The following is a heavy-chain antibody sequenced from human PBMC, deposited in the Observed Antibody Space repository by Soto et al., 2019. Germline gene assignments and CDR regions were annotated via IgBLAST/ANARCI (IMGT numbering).Heavy chain of an antibody. J-gene: IGHJ4*02. Sequence: GGSLRLSCAASGFTFSSYASGWGRQGPGKGLEWVAVVSIGGSTHYADSVRGRFTISRDNSKNTLSLQMNSLTAEDTAVYFCAKRRGAGGHFDYWGQGALVTVSS. CDR1: GFTFSSYA. D-gene: IGHD2-15*01. V-gene: IGHV3-23*01. CDR2: VSIGGST. CDR3: AKRRGAGGHFDY.